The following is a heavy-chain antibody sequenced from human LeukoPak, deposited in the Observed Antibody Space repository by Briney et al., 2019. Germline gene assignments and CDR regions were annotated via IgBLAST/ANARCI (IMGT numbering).Heavy chain of an antibody. V-gene: IGHV4-39*07. CDR2: ISYSGST. D-gene: IGHD3-22*01. Sequence: SETLSLTCTVSGDSIRSSSDYWGWIRQPPGKGLEWIGSISYSGSTYYKPSLKSRVTISVDTSKNQFSLKLSSVTAADTAVYYCAREIIENYYDTSGYRCFDYWGQGTLVTVSS. CDR1: GDSIRSSSDY. CDR3: AREIIENYYDTSGYRCFDY. J-gene: IGHJ4*02.